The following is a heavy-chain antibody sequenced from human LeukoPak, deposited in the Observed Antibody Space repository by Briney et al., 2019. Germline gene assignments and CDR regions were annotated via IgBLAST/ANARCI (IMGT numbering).Heavy chain of an antibody. V-gene: IGHV3-48*03. CDR2: ISSSGSTI. Sequence: GGSLRLSCAASGFTFSSYEMNWVRQAPGKGLEWVSYISSSGSTIYYADSVKGRFTISRDNSKNTLYLQMNSLRAEDTAVYYCAKDGSYYDFWDVWGKGTTVTVSS. CDR3: AKDGSYYDFWDV. D-gene: IGHD3-3*01. J-gene: IGHJ6*04. CDR1: GFTFSSYE.